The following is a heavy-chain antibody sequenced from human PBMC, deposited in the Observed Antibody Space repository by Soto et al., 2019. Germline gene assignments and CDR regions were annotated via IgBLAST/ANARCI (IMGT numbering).Heavy chain of an antibody. J-gene: IGHJ6*02. D-gene: IGHD6-19*01. V-gene: IGHV5-51*01. CDR1: GYSFTTYW. Sequence: PGESLKISCQGSGYSFTTYWIGWVRQLPGQGLEWMGVMFPGDSDTRYSPSFQGQVTMSADPSTNTAYLEWSSLKAADSAMYYCAGVPDSSLGTMDVWGQGTTVTVSS. CDR3: AGVPDSSLGTMDV. CDR2: MFPGDSDT.